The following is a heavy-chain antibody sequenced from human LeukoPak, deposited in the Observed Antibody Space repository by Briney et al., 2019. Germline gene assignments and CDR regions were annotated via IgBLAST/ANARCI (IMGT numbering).Heavy chain of an antibody. CDR2: IYPGDSDT. Sequence: GESLKISCKGSGYSFTSYWIGWVRQMPGKGLEWMGIIYPGDSDTRYSPSFQGQATISADKSISTAYLQWSSLKASDTAMYYCARLSRYCSSTSCYGTNWFDPWGQGTLVTVSS. D-gene: IGHD2-2*01. CDR1: GYSFTSYW. V-gene: IGHV5-51*01. CDR3: ARLSRYCSSTSCYGTNWFDP. J-gene: IGHJ5*02.